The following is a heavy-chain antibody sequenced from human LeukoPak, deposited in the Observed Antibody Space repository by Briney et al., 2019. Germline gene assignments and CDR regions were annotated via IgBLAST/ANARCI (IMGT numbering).Heavy chain of an antibody. Sequence: SETLSLTCTVSGGSIRSSSYYWGWIRQPPGKGLEWIGSIYYSGSTYYNASLKSRGTISVDTSKNQFSLKLNSVTAADTAVYFCARQVVAVAGTGYFDYWGQGTLVTVPS. J-gene: IGHJ4*02. CDR2: IYYSGST. V-gene: IGHV4-39*01. D-gene: IGHD6-19*01. CDR3: ARQVVAVAGTGYFDY. CDR1: GGSIRSSSYY.